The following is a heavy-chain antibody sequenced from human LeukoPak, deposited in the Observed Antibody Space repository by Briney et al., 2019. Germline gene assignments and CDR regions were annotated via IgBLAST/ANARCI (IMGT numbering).Heavy chain of an antibody. CDR1: GGSFSGYY. V-gene: IGHV4-34*01. CDR3: AGGPNWGKWFDP. D-gene: IGHD7-27*01. CDR2: INHSGST. Sequence: SETLSLTCAVYGGSFSGYYWSWIRQPPGKGLEWIGEINHSGSTNCNPSLKSRVTISVDTSKNQFSLKLSSVTAADTAVYYCAGGPNWGKWFDPWGQGTLVTVSS. J-gene: IGHJ5*02.